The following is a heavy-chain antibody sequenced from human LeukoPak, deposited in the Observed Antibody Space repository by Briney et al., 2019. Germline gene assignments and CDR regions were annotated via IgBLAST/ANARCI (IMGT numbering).Heavy chain of an antibody. CDR2: IIPIFGTA. J-gene: IGHJ6*03. V-gene: IGHV1-69*01. CDR1: GGTFSSYA. D-gene: IGHD2-2*01. CDR3: ARARIVVVPATNYYYYYMDV. Sequence: GGSLRLSCAASGGTFSSYAISWVRQAPGQGLEWMGGIIPIFGTANYAQKFQGRVTITADESTSTAYMELSSLRSEDTAVYYCARARIVVVPATNYYYYYMDVWGKGTTVTISS.